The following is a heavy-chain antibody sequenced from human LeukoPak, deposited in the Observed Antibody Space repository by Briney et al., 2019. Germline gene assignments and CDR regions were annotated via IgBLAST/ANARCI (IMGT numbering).Heavy chain of an antibody. CDR2: IYPGSSDT. D-gene: IGHD3-22*01. V-gene: IGHV5-51*01. J-gene: IGHJ3*02. Sequence: GESLQISCKGSGYIFTSYWIGWVRQVPGKGLEGMGIIYPGSSDTRYSPSFQGQVTISPDNSISTAYLHWSSLKASDTAMYYCARPGDDSSGYSDAFDIWGQGTMVTVSS. CDR1: GYIFTSYW. CDR3: ARPGDDSSGYSDAFDI.